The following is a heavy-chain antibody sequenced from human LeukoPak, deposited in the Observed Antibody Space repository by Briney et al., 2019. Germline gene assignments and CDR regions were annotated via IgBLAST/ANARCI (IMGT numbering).Heavy chain of an antibody. CDR3: ARRKFYDTYLDP. Sequence: GESLKISCKGPEYDFANYWIGWVRQTPGRGLELMGIAHPATSIIHYGPSFQGQVTISFDRSLSTAYLQWTSLKASDSGMYFCARRKFYDTYLDPWGRGTLVTVSS. CDR2: AHPATSII. CDR1: EYDFANYW. V-gene: IGHV5-51*01. J-gene: IGHJ5*02. D-gene: IGHD2/OR15-2a*01.